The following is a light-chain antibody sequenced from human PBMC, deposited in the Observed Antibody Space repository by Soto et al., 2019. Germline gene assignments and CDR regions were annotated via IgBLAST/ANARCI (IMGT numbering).Light chain of an antibody. CDR2: GAS. V-gene: IGKV3-15*01. CDR1: QSVSSN. CDR3: QQYNNWPPYT. J-gene: IGKJ2*01. Sequence: EIVMTQSPATLSVSPGERATLSCRASQSVSSNLAWYQQKPGQAPRLLIYGASTRATGIPARFSGSGSGTAFTLTISSLQSEDFAVYYCQQYNNWPPYTFGQGTNLEIK.